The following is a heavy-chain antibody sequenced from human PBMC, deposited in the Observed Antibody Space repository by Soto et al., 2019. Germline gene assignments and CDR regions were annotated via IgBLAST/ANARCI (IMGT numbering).Heavy chain of an antibody. Sequence: EVQLVQSGAEVKKPGESLKISCKASGYRFTNYWIGWVRQVPGKGLELMGIIYPDDTDTRYSPSFQGQVTISADTSISTAYLQGSGLKASDSGMYYCARQGGSGWQNYDGMDVWGQGTTVTVSS. CDR1: GYRFTNYW. V-gene: IGHV5-51*01. D-gene: IGHD6-19*01. J-gene: IGHJ6*02. CDR2: IYPDDTDT. CDR3: ARQGGSGWQNYDGMDV.